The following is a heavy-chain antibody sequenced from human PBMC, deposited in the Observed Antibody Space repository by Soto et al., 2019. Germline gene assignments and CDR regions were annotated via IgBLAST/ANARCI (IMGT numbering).Heavy chain of an antibody. CDR1: GFTFSNYR. CDR3: ARDYYDISGYYYAFDM. D-gene: IGHD3-22*01. Sequence: PVGSLRLSCAASGFTFSNYRMSWVRQAPGKGLEWVSYISSSSDYIYYAESVKGRFTISRDNAKNSLYLQMNSLRAEDTAVYYCARDYYDISGYYYAFDMWGQGTMVTVSS. J-gene: IGHJ3*02. V-gene: IGHV3-21*01. CDR2: ISSSSDYI.